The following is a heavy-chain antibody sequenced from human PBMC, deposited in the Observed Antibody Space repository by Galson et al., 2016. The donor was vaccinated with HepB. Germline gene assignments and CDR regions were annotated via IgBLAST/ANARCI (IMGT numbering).Heavy chain of an antibody. J-gene: IGHJ6*02. CDR3: ARGGLLRFYDVDL. D-gene: IGHD2/OR15-2a*01. V-gene: IGHV1-69*06. CDR2: IIPIFNTT. CDR1: GGPVSRSA. Sequence: SVKVSCKASGGPVSRSAFSWVRQAPGQGFEWMGGIIPIFNTTNYAQNFQGRLTITADKSTSTVYMELSSLRFEDTAIYYCARGGLLRFYDVDLWGQGTTVTVSS.